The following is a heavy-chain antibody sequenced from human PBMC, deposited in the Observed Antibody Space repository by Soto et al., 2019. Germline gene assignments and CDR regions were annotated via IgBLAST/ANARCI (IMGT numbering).Heavy chain of an antibody. J-gene: IGHJ4*02. CDR3: ARDSYYDSSGYYMPRFDY. Sequence: SVKVSCKASGGTFSSYAISWVRQAPGQGLEWMGGIIPIFGTANYAQKLQGRVTITADESTSTAYMELSSLRSEDTAVYYCARDSYYDSSGYYMPRFDYWGQGTLVTVSS. CDR1: GGTFSSYA. D-gene: IGHD3-22*01. V-gene: IGHV1-69*13. CDR2: IIPIFGTA.